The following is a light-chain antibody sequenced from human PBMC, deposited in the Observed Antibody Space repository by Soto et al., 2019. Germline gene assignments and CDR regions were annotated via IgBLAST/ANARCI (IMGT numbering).Light chain of an antibody. CDR3: QQYESSRT. CDR1: QTVSSIF. J-gene: IGKJ1*01. V-gene: IGKV3-20*01. Sequence: EIVLTQSPGTLSLSPGERATLSCRASQTVSSIFLAWYQQKPGQAPRLLIYGASTRATGIPDRFSGSGSGRDFTLTIRRLEPEDFAMYYCQQYESSRTFGQGTKVEMK. CDR2: GAS.